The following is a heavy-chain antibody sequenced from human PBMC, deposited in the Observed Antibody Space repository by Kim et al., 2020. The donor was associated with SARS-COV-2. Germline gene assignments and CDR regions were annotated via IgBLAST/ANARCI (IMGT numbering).Heavy chain of an antibody. Sequence: GESLKISCKGSGYSFTSYWIGWVRQMPGKGLEWMGIIYPGDSDTRYSPSFQGQVTISADKSISTAYLQWSSLKASDTAMYYCARFDVRQQLTGYYYYGMDVWGQGTTVTVSS. J-gene: IGHJ6*02. D-gene: IGHD6-13*01. V-gene: IGHV5-51*01. CDR2: IYPGDSDT. CDR3: ARFDVRQQLTGYYYYGMDV. CDR1: GYSFTSYW.